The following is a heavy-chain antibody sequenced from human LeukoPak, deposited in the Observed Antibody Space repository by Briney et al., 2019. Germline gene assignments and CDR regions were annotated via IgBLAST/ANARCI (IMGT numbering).Heavy chain of an antibody. Sequence: GGSLRLSCAASGFTFSSYGMHWVRQAPGKGLEWVASIKQDGSQRYYVDSVKGRFTISRDNAEKSLYLQMNSLTADDTAIYYCARVHYYGSRYYYMDVWGKGTTVTISS. J-gene: IGHJ6*03. CDR1: GFTFSSYG. V-gene: IGHV3-7*04. CDR3: ARVHYYGSRYYYMDV. CDR2: IKQDGSQR. D-gene: IGHD3-10*01.